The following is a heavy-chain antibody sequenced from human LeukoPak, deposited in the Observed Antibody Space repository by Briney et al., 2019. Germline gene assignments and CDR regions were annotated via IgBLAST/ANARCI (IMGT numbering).Heavy chain of an antibody. J-gene: IGHJ6*02. V-gene: IGHV1-2*04. Sequence: ASVKVSCKASGYTFTGYYMHWVRQAPGQGLEWMGWINPNSGGTNYAQKFQGWVTMTRDTSISTAYMELSRLRSDDTAVYYCARGLPYYGDYDYYYGMDVWGQGTTVTASS. CDR1: GYTFTGYY. CDR2: INPNSGGT. D-gene: IGHD4-17*01. CDR3: ARGLPYYGDYDYYYGMDV.